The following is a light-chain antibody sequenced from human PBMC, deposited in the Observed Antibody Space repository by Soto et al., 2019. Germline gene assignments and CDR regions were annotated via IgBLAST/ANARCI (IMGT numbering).Light chain of an antibody. V-gene: IGKV4-1*01. J-gene: IGKJ2*01. Sequence: DIVMTQSPDSLAVSLGERATINCKSSQSVLSSSNNKNFLAWFQQRPGQPPKLLIHWASTRESGVPDRFSGSGSGTDFTLTISSLQAEDVALYYCQQYYTTPYTFGQGTNLEI. CDR2: WAS. CDR3: QQYYTTPYT. CDR1: QSVLSSSNNKNF.